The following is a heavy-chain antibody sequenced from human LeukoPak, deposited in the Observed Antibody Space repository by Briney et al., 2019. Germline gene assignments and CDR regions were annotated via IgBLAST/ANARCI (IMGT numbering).Heavy chain of an antibody. CDR2: ISGNGGST. V-gene: IGHV3-23*01. D-gene: IGHD3-10*01. CDR1: GFGFSDSY. CDR3: AKASGVWFGELFLFDY. Sequence: GGSLRLSCVVSGFGFSDSYMTWIRQTPGKGLEWVSAISGNGGSTYYADSVKGRFTISRDNSKNTLYLQMNSLRAEDTAVYYCAKASGVWFGELFLFDYWGQGTLVTVSS. J-gene: IGHJ4*02.